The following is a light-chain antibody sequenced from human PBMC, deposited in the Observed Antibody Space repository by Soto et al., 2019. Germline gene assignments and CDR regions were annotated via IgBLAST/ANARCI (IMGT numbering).Light chain of an antibody. J-gene: IGLJ3*02. V-gene: IGLV2-8*01. CDR1: KSDVGSYSY. CDR2: EVT. Sequence: QSVLTQPPSASGSPGQSVTISCTGTKSDVGSYSYVSWYQQHPGKAPKLMIYEVTKRPSGVPDRFSGSKSGNTASLTVSGLQAEDEADYYCSSYAGSNNLVFGGGTKLTVL. CDR3: SSYAGSNNLV.